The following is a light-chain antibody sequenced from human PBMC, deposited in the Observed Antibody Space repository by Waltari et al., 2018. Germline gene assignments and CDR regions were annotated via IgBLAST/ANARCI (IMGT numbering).Light chain of an antibody. J-gene: IGLJ2*01. Sequence: SYKLTQPPSLSVSPGQTASITCSGDDLEDYYVAWYQQGPGQSPVLLIYQDTKRPSGIPERFSGSNSGNTATLTIRETQTIDDADYYCQAWDNSAVVFGGGTTLTVL. V-gene: IGLV3-1*01. CDR2: QDT. CDR1: DLEDYY. CDR3: QAWDNSAVV.